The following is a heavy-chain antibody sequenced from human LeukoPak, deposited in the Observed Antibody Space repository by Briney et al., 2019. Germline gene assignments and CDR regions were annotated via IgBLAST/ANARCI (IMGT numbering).Heavy chain of an antibody. CDR1: GGTFSSYA. CDR2: IIPILGIA. V-gene: IGHV1-69*04. CDR3: ARDPGYSSSAPFDY. J-gene: IGHJ4*02. Sequence: GASVKVSCKASGGTFSSYAISWVRQAPGQGLEWMGRIIPILGIANYAQKFQGRVTITADKSTSTAYMELRSLRSDDTAVYYCARDPGYSSSAPFDYWGQGTLVTVSS. D-gene: IGHD6-6*01.